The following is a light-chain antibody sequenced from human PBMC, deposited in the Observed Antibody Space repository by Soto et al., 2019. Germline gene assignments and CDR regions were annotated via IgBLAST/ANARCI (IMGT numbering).Light chain of an antibody. V-gene: IGLV2-14*01. Sequence: QSALTQPASVSGSPGQSITISCTGTMSDVGGYNYVSWYQHHPGKAPKLMIYEVNNRPSGVSNRFSGSKSGNTASLTISGLQAEDEADYYCSSYTSSSTLVVFGGGTKLTVL. CDR1: MSDVGGYNY. CDR3: SSYTSSSTLVV. CDR2: EVN. J-gene: IGLJ2*01.